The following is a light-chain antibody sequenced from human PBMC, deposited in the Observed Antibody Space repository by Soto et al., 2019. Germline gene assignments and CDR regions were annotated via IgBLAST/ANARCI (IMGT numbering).Light chain of an antibody. CDR2: GAS. Sequence: EIVLTQSPGTLSLSPGERATLSCRASQSVSSSYLAWYQQKPGQAPRLLIYGASSRATGIPDTFSGSGSGTDFTLTISRLEPEDFAVYYCQQYGSSVITFGQGTRLEIK. V-gene: IGKV3-20*01. CDR3: QQYGSSVIT. CDR1: QSVSSSY. J-gene: IGKJ5*01.